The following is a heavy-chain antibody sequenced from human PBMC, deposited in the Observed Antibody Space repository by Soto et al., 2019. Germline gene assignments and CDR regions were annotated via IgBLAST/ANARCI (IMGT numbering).Heavy chain of an antibody. D-gene: IGHD2-2*01. J-gene: IGHJ5*02. V-gene: IGHV3-48*02. CDR1: GFTFSSYS. CDR2: ISSSSSTI. Sequence: GALRLSCAASGFTFSSYSMNWVRQAPGKGLEWVSSISSSSSTIYYADTVKGRFTISRDNAKNSLYLQMNSLRDEDTAVYYCARDPSIVVVPAAIGWFDPWGQGTLVTVSS. CDR3: ARDPSIVVVPAAIGWFDP.